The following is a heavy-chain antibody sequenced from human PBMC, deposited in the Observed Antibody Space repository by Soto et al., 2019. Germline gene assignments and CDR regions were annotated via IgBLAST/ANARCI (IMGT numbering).Heavy chain of an antibody. V-gene: IGHV4-31*03. D-gene: IGHD1-26*01. CDR2: IYYSGST. J-gene: IGHJ5*02. CDR1: GGSISSGGYY. CDR3: ARASDRLFLTTTPWFDP. Sequence: SETLSLTCTVSGGSISSGGYYWSWIRQHPGKGLEWIGYIYYSGSTYYNPSLKSRVTISVDTSRNQFSLKLSSVPAADTAVHYCARASDRLFLTTTPWFDPWGQGTLVTVSS.